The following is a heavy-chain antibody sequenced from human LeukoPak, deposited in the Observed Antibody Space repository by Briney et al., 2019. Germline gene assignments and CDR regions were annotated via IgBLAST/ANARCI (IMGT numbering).Heavy chain of an antibody. CDR3: ARDRIIYGDYGDAFDI. J-gene: IGHJ3*02. Sequence: GGSLRLSCAASRFTFSSYAMSWVRQAPGKGLEWVSSISSSSNYIYYADSVKGRFTISRNNAKNSLYLQMNSLRAEDTAVYYCARDRIIYGDYGDAFDIWGQGTMVTVSS. D-gene: IGHD4-17*01. V-gene: IGHV3-21*01. CDR2: ISSSSNYI. CDR1: RFTFSSYA.